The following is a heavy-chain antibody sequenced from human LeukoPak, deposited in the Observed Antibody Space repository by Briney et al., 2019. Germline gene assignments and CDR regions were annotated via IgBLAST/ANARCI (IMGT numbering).Heavy chain of an antibody. Sequence: KSSETLSLTCAVYGGSFSGHYWSWVRQPPGKGLEWIGEIQTPQKGLEWIGEIQHSGATKYNPSLKTRVTISVDTSKNQFSLKLRSVTAADTAVYYCARHAAFAEYQSHLTHFDYWGQGTLVTVSS. CDR2: IQHSGAT. D-gene: IGHD2-2*01. CDR1: GGSFSGHY. CDR3: ARHAAFAEYQSHLTHFDY. J-gene: IGHJ4*02. V-gene: IGHV4-34*01.